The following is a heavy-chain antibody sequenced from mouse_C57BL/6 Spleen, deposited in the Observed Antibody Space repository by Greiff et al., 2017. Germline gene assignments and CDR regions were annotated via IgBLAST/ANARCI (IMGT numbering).Heavy chain of an antibody. Sequence: EVQLVESEGGLVQPGSSMKLSCTASGFTFSDYYMAWVRQVPEKGLEWVANINYDGSSTYYLDSLKSRFIISRDNAKNILYLQMSSLKSEDTATYYCARGEIDYAMDYWGQGTSVTVSS. CDR3: ARGEIDYAMDY. CDR1: GFTFSDYY. CDR2: INYDGSST. V-gene: IGHV5-16*01. J-gene: IGHJ4*01.